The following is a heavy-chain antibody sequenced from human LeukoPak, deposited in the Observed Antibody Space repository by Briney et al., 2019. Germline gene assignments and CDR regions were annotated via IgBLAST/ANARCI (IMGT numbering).Heavy chain of an antibody. CDR3: ARKDGDG. J-gene: IGHJ4*02. V-gene: IGHV4-59*01. D-gene: IGHD5-24*01. CDR2: IYYSGST. CDR1: GGSISSYY. Sequence: SETLSLTCTVSGGSISSYYWSWIRQPPGRGLEWIGYIYYSGSTNYNPSLRGRVTISLDTSKNQVSLKLSSVTAADTAMYYCARKDGDGWGQGTLVTVSS.